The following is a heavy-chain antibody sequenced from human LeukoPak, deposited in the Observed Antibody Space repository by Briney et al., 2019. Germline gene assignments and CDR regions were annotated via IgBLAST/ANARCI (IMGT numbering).Heavy chain of an antibody. CDR2: INPNSGGT. Sequence: ASVKVSCKASGDISNTYCINWVRQAPGQGLEWMGWINPNSGGTNYAQKFQGRVTMTRDTSISTAYMELSRLRSDDTAVYYCASFKAATNYWGQGTLVTVSS. CDR1: GDISNTYC. J-gene: IGHJ4*02. D-gene: IGHD1-26*01. V-gene: IGHV1-2*02. CDR3: ASFKAATNY.